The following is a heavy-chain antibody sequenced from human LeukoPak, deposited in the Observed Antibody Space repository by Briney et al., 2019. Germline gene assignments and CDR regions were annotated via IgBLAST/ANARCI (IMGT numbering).Heavy chain of an antibody. CDR2: ISGSGGST. V-gene: IGHV3-23*01. J-gene: IGHJ6*03. Sequence: GGSLRLSCAASGFTFSSYAMSWVRQAPGKGLEWVSAISGSGGSTYYADSVKGRFTISRDNSKNTLCLQMNSLRAEDTAVYYCAKDLVEGLTLLGRYYYYMDVWGKGTTVTVSS. CDR1: GFTFSSYA. CDR3: AKDLVEGLTLLGRYYYYMDV. D-gene: IGHD2-15*01.